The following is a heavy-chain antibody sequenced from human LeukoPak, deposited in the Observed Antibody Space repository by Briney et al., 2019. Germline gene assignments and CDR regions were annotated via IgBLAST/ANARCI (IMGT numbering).Heavy chain of an antibody. CDR3: VSFYETY. Sequence: GGSLRLSCAASGNYWMHWVRQAPGKGLVWVSHINSDGSWTSYADSVKGRFTISKDNAKNTVCLQMNNLRAEDTAVYYCVSFYETYWGRGTLVTVSS. CDR2: INSDGSWT. CDR1: GNYW. V-gene: IGHV3-74*01. J-gene: IGHJ4*02. D-gene: IGHD2-2*01.